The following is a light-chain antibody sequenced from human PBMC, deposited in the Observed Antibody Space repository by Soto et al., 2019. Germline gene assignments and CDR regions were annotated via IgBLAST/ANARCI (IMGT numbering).Light chain of an antibody. J-gene: IGKJ4*01. Sequence: EIVMTQSPATPSVSPGERATLSCRGSQSVSSNLAWYQQKPGQAPRLLIYGASTRATGIPARFSGSGSGTEFTLTISSLQSEDFAVYYCQQYNNWPPLTFGGGTKVDIK. CDR3: QQYNNWPPLT. CDR1: QSVSSN. CDR2: GAS. V-gene: IGKV3-15*01.